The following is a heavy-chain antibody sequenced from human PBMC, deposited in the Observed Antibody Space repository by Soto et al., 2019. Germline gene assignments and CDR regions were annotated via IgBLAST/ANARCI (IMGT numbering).Heavy chain of an antibody. CDR3: IRASGVAGTGEYF. J-gene: IGHJ4*02. Sequence: EVQLVESGGGLVQPGGSLRLSCAASGFDFSTYWMHWVRQAPGKGLVWVSRISGGGGTTYADSVEGRFTISRDNAKNILYLQMNSLTEEDTAMYYCIRASGVAGTGEYFWGQGTLVTVSS. D-gene: IGHD6-19*01. V-gene: IGHV3-74*02. CDR2: ISGGGGT. CDR1: GFDFSTYW.